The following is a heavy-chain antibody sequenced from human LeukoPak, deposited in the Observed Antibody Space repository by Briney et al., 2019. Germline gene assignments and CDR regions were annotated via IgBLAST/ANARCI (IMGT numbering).Heavy chain of an antibody. CDR2: IIPIFGTA. Sequence: SVKVSYKASGGTFSSYAISWVRQAPGQGLEWMGGIIPIFGTANYAQKFQGRVTITADESTSTAYMELSSLRSEDTAVYYCATSLEADPYCSSTSCYGSYYYYGMDVWGQGTTVTVSS. CDR3: ATSLEADPYCSSTSCYGSYYYYGMDV. D-gene: IGHD2-2*01. CDR1: GGTFSSYA. J-gene: IGHJ6*02. V-gene: IGHV1-69*13.